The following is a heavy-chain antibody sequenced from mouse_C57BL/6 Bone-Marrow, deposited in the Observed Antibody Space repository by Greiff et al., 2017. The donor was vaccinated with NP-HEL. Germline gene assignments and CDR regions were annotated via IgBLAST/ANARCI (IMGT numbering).Heavy chain of an antibody. CDR1: GFTFTDYY. J-gene: IGHJ4*01. Sequence: EVQLVESGGGLVQPGGSLSLSCAASGFTFTDYYMSWVRQPPGTALAWVGFIRNTATGYTIESSASVMGRFTISRDNSQIILYLQMNTLRAEDSATYYCARAIYYDYADDPFYGMDYWGQGTSVTVSS. CDR2: IRNTATGYTI. V-gene: IGHV7-3*01. D-gene: IGHD2-4*01. CDR3: ARAIYYDYADDPFYGMDY.